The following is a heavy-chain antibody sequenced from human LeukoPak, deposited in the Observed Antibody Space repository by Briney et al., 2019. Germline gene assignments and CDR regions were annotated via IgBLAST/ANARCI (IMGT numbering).Heavy chain of an antibody. V-gene: IGHV1-18*01. Sequence: ASVKVPCKTSGYTFTTYGISWLRQAPGQGLEWMGWISAHKGETEYAQKFQGRVTMTREISTSTAYMELQSLTSDDTAVYYCARADIIVVAGSTPVGSGFEYWGQGALITVS. CDR2: ISAHKGET. D-gene: IGHD2-15*01. CDR3: ARADIIVVAGSTPVGSGFEY. CDR1: GYTFTTYG. J-gene: IGHJ4*02.